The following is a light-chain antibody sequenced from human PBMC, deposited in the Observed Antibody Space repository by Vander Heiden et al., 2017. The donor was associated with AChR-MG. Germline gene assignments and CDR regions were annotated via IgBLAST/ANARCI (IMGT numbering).Light chain of an antibody. CDR1: QSISSY. CDR2: AAS. J-gene: IGKJ4*02. CDR3: RQSWK. Sequence: DIQMTQSPSSLSASVGDRVTITCRASQSISSYLNWYQQKPGKAPKLLIYAASSLQSGVPSKFSGSGSGTDFTLTISSLQPKDFATYYCRQSWKFGGGTKVEIK. V-gene: IGKV1-39*01.